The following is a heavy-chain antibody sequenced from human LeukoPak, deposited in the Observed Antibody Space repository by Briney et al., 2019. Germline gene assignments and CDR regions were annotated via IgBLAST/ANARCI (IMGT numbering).Heavy chain of an antibody. CDR2: IYGDGRT. V-gene: IGHV3-53*01. D-gene: IGHD3-3*01. CDR1: GFIVSNNY. J-gene: IGHJ4*02. Sequence: RAGGSLRLSCVVSGFIVSNNYIIWVRQAPGNGLERVSVIYGDGRTSHSASVRGRFTISRDNSKNIVSLQMNNLRAEDTAVYYCARGRGLGVVSPYFDYWGQGTLVTVSS. CDR3: ARGRGLGVVSPYFDY.